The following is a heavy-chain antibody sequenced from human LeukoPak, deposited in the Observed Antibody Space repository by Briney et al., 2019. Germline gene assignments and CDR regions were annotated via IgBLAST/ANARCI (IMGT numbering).Heavy chain of an antibody. CDR3: AKPPGQDYGDYYYYYYYMDV. CDR2: IRYDGSNK. V-gene: IGHV3-30*02. D-gene: IGHD4-17*01. Sequence: PGGSLRLSCAASGFTFSSYGMHWVRQAPGKGLEWVAFIRYDGSNKYYADSVKGRFTISRDNSKNTLYLQMNSLRAEDTAVYYCAKPPGQDYGDYYYYYYYMDVWGKGTTVTVSS. CDR1: GFTFSSYG. J-gene: IGHJ6*03.